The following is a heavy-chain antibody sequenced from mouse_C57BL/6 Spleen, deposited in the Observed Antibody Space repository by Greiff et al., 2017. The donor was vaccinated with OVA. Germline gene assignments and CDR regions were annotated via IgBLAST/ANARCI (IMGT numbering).Heavy chain of an antibody. J-gene: IGHJ3*01. D-gene: IGHD2-5*01. CDR3: ARDYSNKFAY. Sequence: VLLQQPGAELVKPGASVTLSCTASGYTFTSYWMHWVKQRPAQGLEWIGMIHPYCGSTNYTEKFKSKATLTVDKSSSTAYRQLSSLKTEDSAVYYGARDYSNKFAYWGKGTLVTVSA. V-gene: IGHV1-64*01. CDR1: GYTFTSYW. CDR2: IHPYCGST.